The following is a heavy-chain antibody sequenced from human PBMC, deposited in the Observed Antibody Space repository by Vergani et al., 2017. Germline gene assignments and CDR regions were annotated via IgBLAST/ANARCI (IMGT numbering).Heavy chain of an antibody. CDR3: ARGRVEDSGNYYYYYMDV. J-gene: IGHJ6*03. D-gene: IGHD3-10*01. CDR1: GYTFTSYD. CDR2: MNPNSGNT. V-gene: IGHV1-8*01. Sequence: QVQLVQSGAEVKKPGASVKVSCKASGYTFTSYDINWVRQATGQGLEWMGWMNPNSGNTGYAQKFQGRVTMTRNTSISTAYMELSSLRSEDTAVYYCARGRVEDSGNYYYYYMDVWGKGTTVTVSS.